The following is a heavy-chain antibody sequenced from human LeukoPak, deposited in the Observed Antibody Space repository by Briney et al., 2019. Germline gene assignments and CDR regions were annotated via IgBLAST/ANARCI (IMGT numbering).Heavy chain of an antibody. CDR1: GFTFSSYA. Sequence: GGSLRLSCAASGFTFSSYAMSWVRQAPGKGLEWVSSISSSSSYIYYADSVKGRFTISRDNAKNSLYLQMNSLRAEDTAVYYCAREGFDSSGYYPYWGQGTLVTVSS. D-gene: IGHD3-22*01. V-gene: IGHV3-21*01. CDR3: AREGFDSSGYYPY. CDR2: ISSSSSYI. J-gene: IGHJ4*02.